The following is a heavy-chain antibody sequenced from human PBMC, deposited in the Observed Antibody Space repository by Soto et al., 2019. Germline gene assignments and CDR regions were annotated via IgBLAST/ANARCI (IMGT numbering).Heavy chain of an antibody. V-gene: IGHV1-69*12. Sequence: QVQLVQSGAEVKKPGSSVKVSCKASGGAFSDYAFSWVRQAPGQGLEWLGGIMPIFRAPDYAQKFQGRVTITADEFTRTAYMEMNSLRSEDTAVYYCACCLKGPDIGNYYYGMDVWGQGTTVTVS. D-gene: IGHD2-15*01. CDR2: IMPIFRAP. J-gene: IGHJ6*02. CDR1: GGAFSDYA. CDR3: ACCLKGPDIGNYYYGMDV.